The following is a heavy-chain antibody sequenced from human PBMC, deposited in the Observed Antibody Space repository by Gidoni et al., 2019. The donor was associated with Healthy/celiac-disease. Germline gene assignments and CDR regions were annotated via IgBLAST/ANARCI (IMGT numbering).Heavy chain of an antibody. J-gene: IGHJ4*02. CDR1: SYA. CDR3: AKGGGLVVVPAAADY. D-gene: IGHD2-2*01. CDR2: ISGSGGST. Sequence: SYAMSWVRQAPGKGLEWVSAISGSGGSTYYADSVKGRFTISRDNSKNTLYLQMNSLRAEDTAVYYCAKGGGLVVVPAAADYWGQGTPVTVSS. V-gene: IGHV3-23*01.